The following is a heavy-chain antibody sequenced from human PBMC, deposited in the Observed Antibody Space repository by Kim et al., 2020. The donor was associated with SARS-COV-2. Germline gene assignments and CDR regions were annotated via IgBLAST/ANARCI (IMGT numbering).Heavy chain of an antibody. D-gene: IGHD2-15*01. CDR1: GGSISSYY. CDR3: ARSSYYFDY. CDR2: IYYSGST. V-gene: IGHV4-59*01. Sequence: SETLSLTCTVSGGSISSYYWSWIRQPPGKGLEWIGYIYYSGSTNYNPSLKSRVTISVDTSKNQFSLKLSSVTAADTAVYYCARSSYYFDYWGQGTLVTVSS. J-gene: IGHJ4*02.